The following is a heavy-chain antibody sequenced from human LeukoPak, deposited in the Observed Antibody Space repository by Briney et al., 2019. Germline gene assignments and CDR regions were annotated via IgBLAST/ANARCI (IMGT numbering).Heavy chain of an antibody. V-gene: IGHV3-21*04. CDR3: AKVDSSSWLIFDY. CDR1: GFTFNTYT. D-gene: IGHD6-13*01. Sequence: GGSLRLSCAASGFTFNTYTMNWVRQAPGKGLEWVSSITASSTAIYSADSVKGRFTISRDDAKNFLYLQMNSLRAEDTAVYYCAKVDSSSWLIFDYWGQGTLVTVSS. CDR2: ITASSTAI. J-gene: IGHJ4*02.